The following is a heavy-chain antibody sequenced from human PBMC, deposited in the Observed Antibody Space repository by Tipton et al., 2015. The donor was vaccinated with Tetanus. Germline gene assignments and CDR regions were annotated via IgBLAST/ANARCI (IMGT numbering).Heavy chain of an antibody. Sequence: GLVKPLQTLSLTCAISGDSVSSNIHTWNWFRQSPSRGLEWLGRTYYRSKWYYDYAVSVKSRITINPDTSRNQFALQLTSVIPEDTAFYYCARGNAVIRGAALDSWGRGILVTISS. CDR3: ARGNAVIRGAALDS. CDR1: GDSVSSNIHT. CDR2: TYYRSKWYY. J-gene: IGHJ4*02. D-gene: IGHD2/OR15-2a*01. V-gene: IGHV6-1*01.